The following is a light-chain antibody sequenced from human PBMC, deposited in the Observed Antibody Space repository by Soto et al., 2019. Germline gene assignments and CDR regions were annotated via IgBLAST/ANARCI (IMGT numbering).Light chain of an antibody. V-gene: IGKV3-15*01. J-gene: IGKJ1*01. Sequence: EILMTQSPVPLSVSPGERPTLSCRASQSVSSNLAWYQQKPGQAPILLIYGAFTRATGIPARFSGTGSGTEFTLTISSLQSEDFAVYYCQQYDYWPRTFGQGTKVDIK. CDR3: QQYDYWPRT. CDR2: GAF. CDR1: QSVSSN.